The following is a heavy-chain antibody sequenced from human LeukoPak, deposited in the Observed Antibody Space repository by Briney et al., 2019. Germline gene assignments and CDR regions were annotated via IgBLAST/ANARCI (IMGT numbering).Heavy chain of an antibody. CDR3: ASSKVWESYRYFDF. V-gene: IGHV3-7*01. CDR1: GFSFSSYW. Sequence: GGSLRLYCAASGFSFSSYWMTWVRQVPGKGLERVANIKPDGGQKDYVDSVKDRFTISRDNAKYSVFLQMTNLRVDDTGVYYCASSKVWESYRYFDFWGQGRLVTVS. J-gene: IGHJ4*02. CDR2: IKPDGGQK. D-gene: IGHD3-16*02.